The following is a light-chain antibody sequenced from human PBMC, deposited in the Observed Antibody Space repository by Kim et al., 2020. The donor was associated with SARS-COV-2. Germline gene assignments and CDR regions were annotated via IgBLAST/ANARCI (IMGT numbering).Light chain of an antibody. V-gene: IGKV1-17*01. CDR3: LQHNTYPIT. J-gene: IGKJ5*01. Sequence: ASVGDRVTLTRRARQDIRNDLGLYQQNPGRAPKRLIYGASSLQSGVPSRFSGSGSGTEFTLTISSLQPEDFATYFCLQHNTYPITFGQGTRLDIK. CDR1: QDIRND. CDR2: GAS.